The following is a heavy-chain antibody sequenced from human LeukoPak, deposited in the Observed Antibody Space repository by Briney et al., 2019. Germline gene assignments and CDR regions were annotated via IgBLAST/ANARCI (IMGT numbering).Heavy chain of an antibody. D-gene: IGHD1-26*01. CDR1: GGTFSSYA. V-gene: IGHV1-69*05. CDR2: IIPIFGTA. Sequence: ASVKVSCKAPGGTFSSYAISWVRQAPGQGLEWMGRIIPIFGTANYAQKFQGRVTITTDESTSTAYMELSSLRSEDTAAYYCARDRSLGATWGYYYYYMDVWGKGTTVTVSS. CDR3: ARDRSLGATWGYYYYYMDV. J-gene: IGHJ6*03.